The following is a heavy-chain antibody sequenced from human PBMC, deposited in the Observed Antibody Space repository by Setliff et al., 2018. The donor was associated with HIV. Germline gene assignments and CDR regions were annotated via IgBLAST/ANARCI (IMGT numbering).Heavy chain of an antibody. D-gene: IGHD3-22*01. V-gene: IGHV1-18*04. CDR3: AKADCTSSSCYSPFNA. J-gene: IGHJ3*01. CDR1: GYNFLSYG. CDR2: ISAYKGNT. Sequence: GASVKVSCKAAGYNFLSYGFSWVRQAPGQGFQWMGWISAYKGNTIYAQNLQGRVTRTTATSTSTVYMELRSLTSDDTAVYYCAKADCTSSSCYSPFNAWGPGTMVTVSS.